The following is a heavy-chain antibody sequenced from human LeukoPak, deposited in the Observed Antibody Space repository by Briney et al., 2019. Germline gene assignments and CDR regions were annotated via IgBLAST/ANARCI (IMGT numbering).Heavy chain of an antibody. CDR1: GGSISSSYYY. V-gene: IGHV4-61*05. CDR3: TKVGLSGLFDY. CDR2: IYYDGST. Sequence: SETLSLTCTVSGGSISSSYYYWGWIRQPPGKGLEWIGYIYYDGSTDYNPSLKSRVTMSIDTSRSQFSLKLNSVTAADTAVYYCTKVGLSGLFDYWGQGALVTVSS. J-gene: IGHJ4*02. D-gene: IGHD3-10*01.